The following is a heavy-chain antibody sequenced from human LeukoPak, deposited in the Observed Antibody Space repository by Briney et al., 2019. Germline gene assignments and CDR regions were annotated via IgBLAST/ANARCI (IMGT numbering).Heavy chain of an antibody. V-gene: IGHV1-3*01. J-gene: IGHJ4*02. CDR2: INAGNGNT. CDR3: ARGVSGLDY. CDR1: GYSFTSYA. D-gene: IGHD6-25*01. Sequence: ASVKVSCKASGYSFTSYALHWVRQAPGQRLEWMGWINAGNGNTEYSQRFLDRVTITRDTSASTAYIELSSLRSEDTAVYYCARGVSGLDYWGQGTLVTVSS.